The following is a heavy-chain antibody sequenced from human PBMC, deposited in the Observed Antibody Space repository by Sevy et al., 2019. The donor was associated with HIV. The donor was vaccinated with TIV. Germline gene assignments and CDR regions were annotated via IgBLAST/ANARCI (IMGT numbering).Heavy chain of an antibody. D-gene: IGHD6-13*01. CDR3: ARVQQLDYFDY. CDR2: IYHSGST. CDR1: GGSISSSNW. Sequence: SETLSLTCAVSGGSISSSNWWSWVRQPPGKGLEWFGEIYHSGSTNYNPSLKSRVTISVDKSKNQFSLKLSSVTAADTAVYYWARVQQLDYFDYWGQGTLVTVSS. V-gene: IGHV4-4*02. J-gene: IGHJ4*02.